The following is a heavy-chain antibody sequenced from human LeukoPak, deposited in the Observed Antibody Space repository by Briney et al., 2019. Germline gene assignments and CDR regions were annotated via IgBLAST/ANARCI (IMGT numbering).Heavy chain of an antibody. J-gene: IGHJ3*02. D-gene: IGHD3-9*01. Sequence: AGSLRLSCAASGFIFSSYGVHWVRQAPGKRLEWVAVIWYDGTNKYYADSVKGRFSISRDNSKNTLYLQMNSLTAEDTAVYYCARGHGITSKYDILTGHYYDAFDIWGQGTLVTVSS. CDR2: IWYDGTNK. CDR1: GFIFSSYG. CDR3: ARGHGITSKYDILTGHYYDAFDI. V-gene: IGHV3-33*01.